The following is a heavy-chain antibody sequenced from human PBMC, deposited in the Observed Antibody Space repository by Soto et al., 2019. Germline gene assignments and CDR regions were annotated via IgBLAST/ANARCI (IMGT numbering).Heavy chain of an antibody. CDR2: MNPSRVNT. D-gene: IGHD6-6*01. Sequence: ASVNVSCKASGYTFTSYDINWARQATVQGREWMGWMNPSRVNTGYAQKIQGRATMARNTSICTAYMELRRLRSEDTAVYYCARRGASIAALHYYYSYSGMDVWGQGTTVTVSS. J-gene: IGHJ6*02. V-gene: IGHV1-8*01. CDR1: GYTFTSYD. CDR3: ARRGASIAALHYYYSYSGMDV.